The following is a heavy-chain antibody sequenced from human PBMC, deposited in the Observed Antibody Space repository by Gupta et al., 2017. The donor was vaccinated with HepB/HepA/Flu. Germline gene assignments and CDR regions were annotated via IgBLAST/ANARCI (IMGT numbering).Heavy chain of an antibody. CDR3: AKDLTGTYGDYFDY. V-gene: IGHV3-23*01. D-gene: IGHD1-20*01. J-gene: IGHJ4*02. Sequence: EVQLLESGGDLVQPGGALRLSCAASGVSFSSYAMSWVRQAPGKGPEWVSEISGSGGNTYYADSVKGRFSISRDNSKSTLYLQMNSLKVEDTAVYYCAKDLTGTYGDYFDYWGQGTPVAVSA. CDR1: GVSFSSYA. CDR2: ISGSGGNT.